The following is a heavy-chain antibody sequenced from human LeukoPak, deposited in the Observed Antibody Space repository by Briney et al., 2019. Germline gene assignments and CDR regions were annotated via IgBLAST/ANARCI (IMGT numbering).Heavy chain of an antibody. Sequence: SETLSLTCAVYGGSFSGYYWGWIRQPPGKGLEWIGSIYYSGSTYYNPSLKSRVTISVDTSKNQFSLKLSSVTAADTAVYYCARHLTTVTLEDAFDIWGQGTMVTVSS. CDR1: GGSFSGYY. CDR3: ARHLTTVTLEDAFDI. J-gene: IGHJ3*02. V-gene: IGHV4-39*01. CDR2: IYYSGST. D-gene: IGHD4-17*01.